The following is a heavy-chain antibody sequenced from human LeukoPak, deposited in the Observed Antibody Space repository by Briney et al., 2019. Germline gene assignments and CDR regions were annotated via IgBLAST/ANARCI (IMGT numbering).Heavy chain of an antibody. V-gene: IGHV4-31*03. CDR2: IYYSGST. D-gene: IGHD5-24*01. Sequence: PSETLSLTCTVSGGSISSSSYYWSWIRQHPGKGLEWIGYIYYSGSTYYNPSLKSRVTISVDTSKNQFSLKLSSVTAADTAVYYCARDKRGLFDYWGQGTLVTVSS. CDR3: ARDKRGLFDY. J-gene: IGHJ4*02. CDR1: GGSISSSSYY.